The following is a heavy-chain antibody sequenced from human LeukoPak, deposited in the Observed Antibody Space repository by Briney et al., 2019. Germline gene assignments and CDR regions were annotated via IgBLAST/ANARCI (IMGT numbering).Heavy chain of an antibody. D-gene: IGHD1-7*01. V-gene: IGHV4-59*12. CDR1: GGSISSYY. CDR3: ARDDWNYVFNY. Sequence: SETLSLTCTVSGGSISSYYWSWIRQPPGKGLEWIGYIYYRGSTNYNPSLKSRVTISVDTSKNQFSLKLSSVTAADTAVYYCARDDWNYVFNYWGQGTLVTVSS. J-gene: IGHJ4*02. CDR2: IYYRGST.